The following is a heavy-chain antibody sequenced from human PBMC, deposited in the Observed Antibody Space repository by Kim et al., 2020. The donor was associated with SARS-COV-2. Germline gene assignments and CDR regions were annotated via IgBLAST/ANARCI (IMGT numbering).Heavy chain of an antibody. D-gene: IGHD3-10*01. V-gene: IGHV4-39*01. Sequence: SETLSLTCTVSGGSISSSSYYWGWIRQPPGKGLEWIGSIYYSGSTYYNPSIKSRVTISVDTSKNQFSLKLSSVTAADTAVYYCARRVTMVRGVIESWFDPWGQRSLVTVSS. CDR2: IYYSGST. CDR3: ARRVTMVRGVIESWFDP. J-gene: IGHJ5*02. CDR1: GGSISSSSYY.